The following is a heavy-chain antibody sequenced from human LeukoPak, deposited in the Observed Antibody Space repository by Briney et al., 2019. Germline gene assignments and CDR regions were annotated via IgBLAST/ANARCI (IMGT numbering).Heavy chain of an antibody. CDR3: ARAVSGNSYSNYFDY. CDR2: ISYDGSNK. CDR1: GFTFSSYW. J-gene: IGHJ4*02. V-gene: IGHV3-30-3*01. D-gene: IGHD4-23*01. Sequence: PGGSLRLSCAASGFTFSSYWMHWVRQAPGKGLEWVAVISYDGSNKYYADSVKGRFTISRDNSKNTLYLQMNSLRAEDTAVYYCARAVSGNSYSNYFDYWGQGTLVTVSS.